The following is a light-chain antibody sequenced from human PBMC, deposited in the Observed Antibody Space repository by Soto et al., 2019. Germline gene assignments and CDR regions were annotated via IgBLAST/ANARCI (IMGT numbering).Light chain of an antibody. J-gene: IGKJ5*01. V-gene: IGKV3-11*01. CDR1: QSISSY. CDR2: DAS. CDR3: HPRVH. Sequence: EILLTQSPATPSLSPGERATLTCRASQSISSYLAWYQQKPGQAPRLLIYDASGRATGIPARLCGSGAGTDFSLTKSGEEHEDFAVYYNHPRVHVGQGTRLEIK.